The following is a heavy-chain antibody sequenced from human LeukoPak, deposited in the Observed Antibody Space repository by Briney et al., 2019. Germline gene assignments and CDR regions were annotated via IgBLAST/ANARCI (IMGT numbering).Heavy chain of an antibody. CDR2: IYYSGST. J-gene: IGHJ4*02. V-gene: IGHV4-39*01. CDR3: ARLDSSSWYYFDY. D-gene: IGHD6-13*01. CDR1: GGSISSSSYY. Sequence: PWETRSLTCTVSGGSISSSSYYWGWIRQPPGKGLEWIGSIYYSGSTYYNPSLKSRVTISVDTPKHQFSLKLSSVTAADTAVYYCARLDSSSWYYFDYWGQGIRVTVSS.